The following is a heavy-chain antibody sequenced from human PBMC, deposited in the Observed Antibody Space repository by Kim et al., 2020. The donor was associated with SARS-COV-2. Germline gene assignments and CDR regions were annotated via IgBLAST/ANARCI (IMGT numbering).Heavy chain of an antibody. CDR1: GFTFSSYG. Sequence: GGSLRLSCAASGFTFSSYGMHWVRQAPGKGLEWVAVIWYDGSNKYYADSVKGRFTISRDNSKNTLYLQMNSLRAEDTAVYYCARGRRWSSSSWYFWGWFDPWGQGTLVTVSS. D-gene: IGHD6-13*01. CDR2: IWYDGSNK. J-gene: IGHJ5*02. CDR3: ARGRRWSSSSWYFWGWFDP. V-gene: IGHV3-33*01.